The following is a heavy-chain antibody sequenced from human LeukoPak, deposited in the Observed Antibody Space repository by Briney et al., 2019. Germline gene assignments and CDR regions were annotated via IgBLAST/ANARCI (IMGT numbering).Heavy chain of an antibody. CDR3: AKGKSGDYRVFDF. J-gene: IGHJ4*02. D-gene: IGHD4-4*01. CDR1: GFTSSNYA. Sequence: PGGSLRLSCAASGFTSSNYAMTWVRQAPGKGLEWVSTISGSGGTTYNADSLKGRFTISRDNSKKTLYLQMNSLRAEDTAVYYCAKGKSGDYRVFDFWGQGTLVTVSS. CDR2: ISGSGGTT. V-gene: IGHV3-23*01.